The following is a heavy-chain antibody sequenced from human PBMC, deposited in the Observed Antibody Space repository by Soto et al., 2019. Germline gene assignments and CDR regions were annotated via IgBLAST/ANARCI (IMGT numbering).Heavy chain of an antibody. CDR2: ISYDGSNK. V-gene: IGHV3-30-3*01. Sequence: PGGSLRLSCAASGFTFSTYAMQWVRQAPGKGLEWVAVISYDGSNKYYADSVKGRFTISRDNPKNTLYLQMNSLRAEDTAVYYCARDRPSPYCSSTSCSSYFDYWGQGTLVTVSS. J-gene: IGHJ4*02. CDR3: ARDRPSPYCSSTSCSSYFDY. D-gene: IGHD2-2*01. CDR1: GFTFSTYA.